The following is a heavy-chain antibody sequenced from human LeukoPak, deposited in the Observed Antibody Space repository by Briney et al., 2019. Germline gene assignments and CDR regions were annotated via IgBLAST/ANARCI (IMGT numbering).Heavy chain of an antibody. J-gene: IGHJ4*02. CDR1: GFTFSSYA. V-gene: IGHV3-23*01. CDR3: AKKTGSSGAYFDY. CDR2: ISGSGGST. Sequence: GGSLRLSCAASGFTFSSYAMSWVRQAPGKGLEWVSAISGSGGSTYYADSVKGRFTISRDNSKNTLYTQMNSLRAEDTAVYYCAKKTGSSGAYFDYWGQGTLVTVSS. D-gene: IGHD6-19*01.